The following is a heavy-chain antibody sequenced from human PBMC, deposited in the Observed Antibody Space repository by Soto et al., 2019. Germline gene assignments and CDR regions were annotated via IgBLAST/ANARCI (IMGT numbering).Heavy chain of an antibody. CDR1: GGSISSYY. Sequence: QVQLQESGPGLVKPSETLSLTCTVSGGSISSYYWSWIRQSPGKGLEWIGYMYYSGSTNYNPSLTSRVTISIDTSRHQFSLKLSSVTAADTAVYYCARGTFGVVKDWGQGTLVTVSS. CDR3: ARGTFGVVKD. V-gene: IGHV4-59*01. J-gene: IGHJ4*02. CDR2: MYYSGST. D-gene: IGHD3-3*01.